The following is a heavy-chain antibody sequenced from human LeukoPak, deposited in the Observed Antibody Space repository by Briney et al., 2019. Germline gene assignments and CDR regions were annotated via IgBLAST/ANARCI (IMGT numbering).Heavy chain of an antibody. CDR3: ARAASGWYYDY. J-gene: IGHJ4*02. D-gene: IGHD6-19*01. Sequence: SQTLSLTCTVSGGSISSGDYYWSWIRQPPGKGLEWIGYINYSGTTYYNPSLKSRLTISVDTSKNLFSLNLTSVTAADTAVYYCARAASGWYYDYWGQGTQVTASS. CDR2: INYSGTT. V-gene: IGHV4-30-4*01. CDR1: GGSISSGDYY.